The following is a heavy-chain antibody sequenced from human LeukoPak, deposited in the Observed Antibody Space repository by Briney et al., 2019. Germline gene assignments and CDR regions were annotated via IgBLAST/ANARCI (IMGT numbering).Heavy chain of an antibody. CDR3: AKKAQYNGNYPLDY. J-gene: IGHJ4*02. V-gene: IGHV3-23*01. CDR1: GFTFSSYS. CDR2: TSDRGDYT. D-gene: IGHD1-26*01. Sequence: GGSLRLSCAASGFTFSSYSMNWVRQAPGKGLEWVSGTSDRGDYTYYADSVKGRFTISRDNSKNTLYLQMNSLRAEDTALYFCAKKAQYNGNYPLDYWGQGTLVTVSS.